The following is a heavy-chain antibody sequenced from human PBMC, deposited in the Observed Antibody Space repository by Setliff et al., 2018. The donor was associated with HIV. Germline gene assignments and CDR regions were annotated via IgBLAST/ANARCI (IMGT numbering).Heavy chain of an antibody. CDR2: IYYSGST. D-gene: IGHD3-10*01. CDR1: GGSISSSSYY. J-gene: IGHJ4*02. Sequence: SETLSLTCTVSGGSISSSSYYWGWIRQPPGKGLEWIGSIYYSGSTYYNPSLKSRVTISVDTSKNQFSLKLSSVTAADTAVYYCARLNYYGSGSYWKGGWVYFDYCGQGTLVTVSS. V-gene: IGHV4-39*01. CDR3: ARLNYYGSGSYWKGGWVYFDY.